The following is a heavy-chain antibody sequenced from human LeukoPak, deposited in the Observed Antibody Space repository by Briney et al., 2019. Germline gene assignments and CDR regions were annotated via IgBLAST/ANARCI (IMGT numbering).Heavy chain of an antibody. D-gene: IGHD6-19*01. Sequence: GESLKISCKGSGYSFNAYYIAWVRQMPGKDLEWMGAIYPGDSDTRYSPSFQGQVTISADKSISTAYLQWSSLKASDTAMYYCARRSYSSGWYGKYYFDYWGQGTLVTVSS. J-gene: IGHJ4*02. CDR2: IYPGDSDT. CDR1: GYSFNAYY. V-gene: IGHV5-51*01. CDR3: ARRSYSSGWYGKYYFDY.